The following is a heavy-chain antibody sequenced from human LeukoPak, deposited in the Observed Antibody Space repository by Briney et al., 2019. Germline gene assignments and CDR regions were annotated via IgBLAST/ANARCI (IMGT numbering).Heavy chain of an antibody. CDR3: ARAVGDYTSVGYYYYYMDV. J-gene: IGHJ6*03. CDR1: GGTFSSYA. CDR2: IIPIFGTA. V-gene: IGHV1-69*05. D-gene: IGHD4-11*01. Sequence: SVKVSCKASGGTFSSYAISWVRQAPGQGLEWMGRIIPIFGTANYAQKFQGRVTITTDESTSTAYMELSSLRSEDTAVYYCARAVGDYTSVGYYYYYMDVWGKGTTVTVSS.